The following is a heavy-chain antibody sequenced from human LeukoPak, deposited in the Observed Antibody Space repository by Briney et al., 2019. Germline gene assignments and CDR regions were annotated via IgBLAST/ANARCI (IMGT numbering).Heavy chain of an antibody. CDR1: GFTFRIYE. CDR3: ARSGKMATITWGVLDY. Sequence: PGGSLRLSCAASGFTFRIYEMNWLRQAPGKGLEWLSYFSRSGSTIYYADPVKGRFTISRDNPENSLSLHMNSVRAEHTAVYYCARSGKMATITWGVLDYWGQGTLVTVSS. CDR2: FSRSGSTI. J-gene: IGHJ4*02. V-gene: IGHV3-48*03. D-gene: IGHD5-24*01.